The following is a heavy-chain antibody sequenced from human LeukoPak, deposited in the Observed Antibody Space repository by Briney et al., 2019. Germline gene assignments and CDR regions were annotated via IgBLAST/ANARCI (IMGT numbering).Heavy chain of an antibody. V-gene: IGHV4-39*01. CDR1: GGSISSRSYY. Sequence: PSETLSLTCTVSGGSISSRSYYWGWIRQPPGKGLEWIGSIYYSGSPYYNPSLKSRVTISTDTSRNQFSLKLSSVTAADTAVYYCASQETRYSIASTESWGQGTLVTVSS. CDR3: ASQETRYSIASTES. D-gene: IGHD6-13*01. J-gene: IGHJ4*02. CDR2: IYYSGSP.